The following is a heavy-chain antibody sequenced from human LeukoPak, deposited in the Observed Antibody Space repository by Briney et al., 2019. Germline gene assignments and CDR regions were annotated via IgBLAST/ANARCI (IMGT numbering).Heavy chain of an antibody. Sequence: ASVKVSCKASGGTFSSYAISWVRQAPGQGLEWMGRIIPIFGIANYARKFQGRVTITADKSTSTAYMELSSPRSEDTAVYYCARGTTVVEAYGMDVWGQGTTVTVSS. V-gene: IGHV1-69*04. CDR1: GGTFSSYA. J-gene: IGHJ6*02. CDR2: IIPIFGIA. CDR3: ARGTTVVEAYGMDV. D-gene: IGHD4-23*01.